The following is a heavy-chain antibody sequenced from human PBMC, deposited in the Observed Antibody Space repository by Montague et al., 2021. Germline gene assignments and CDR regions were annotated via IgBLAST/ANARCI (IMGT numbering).Heavy chain of an antibody. Sequence: SLRLSCAASGFTISSWAMSWVRQAPGKGLECVSIINASGGKTHYADSVTGRFTISRDRSKNTPCLQMDSLRVEDTAVYYCANFRQSVEMDVWGQGTRVTVSS. CDR1: GFTISSWA. D-gene: IGHD3-3*01. CDR2: INASGGKT. J-gene: IGHJ6*02. V-gene: IGHV3-23*01. CDR3: ANFRQSVEMDV.